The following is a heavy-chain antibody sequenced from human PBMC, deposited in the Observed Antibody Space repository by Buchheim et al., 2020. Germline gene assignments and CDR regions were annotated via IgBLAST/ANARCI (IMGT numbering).Heavy chain of an antibody. CDR2: FNPSGGST. J-gene: IGHJ4*02. V-gene: IGHV1-46*01. CDR3: ARAADYGSRGGFDY. CDR1: GYTFTNYY. Sequence: QVQLVQSGSEVKRPGASVKVSCKASGYTFTNYYIHWVRQAPGQGLEWLGIFNPSGGSTTYAQKLQGRVTMTKDTSTSTAYMDLSSLRFEDTAVYYCARAADYGSRGGFDYWGQGTL. D-gene: IGHD4-17*01.